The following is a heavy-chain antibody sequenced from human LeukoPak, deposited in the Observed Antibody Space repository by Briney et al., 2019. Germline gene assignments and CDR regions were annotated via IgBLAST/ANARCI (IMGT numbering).Heavy chain of an antibody. CDR3: ARDPAPYSGVNNFDY. CDR1: GYTFTVYY. J-gene: IGHJ4*02. V-gene: IGHV1-2*02. Sequence: ASVKVSCKASGYTFTVYYMHWVRQAPGQGLEWMGWINPNSGGTNYAQKFQGRVTMTRDTSISTAYMELSRLRSDDTAVYYCARDPAPYSGVNNFDYWGQGTLVTVSS. D-gene: IGHD1-26*01. CDR2: INPNSGGT.